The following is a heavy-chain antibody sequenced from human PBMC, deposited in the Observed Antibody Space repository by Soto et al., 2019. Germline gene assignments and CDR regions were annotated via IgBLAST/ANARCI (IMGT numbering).Heavy chain of an antibody. Sequence: GASVKVSCKASEYTFTGYYLHWVRRAPGQGLEWMGWINPNGGGTIYAQKFQGRLTMTRDTSITTAYMELSRLSSDDTAFYYCATSSDWSPLLDYWGQGTPVTVSS. CDR3: ATSSDWSPLLDY. CDR2: INPNGGGT. V-gene: IGHV1-2*02. D-gene: IGHD6-19*01. J-gene: IGHJ4*02. CDR1: EYTFTGYY.